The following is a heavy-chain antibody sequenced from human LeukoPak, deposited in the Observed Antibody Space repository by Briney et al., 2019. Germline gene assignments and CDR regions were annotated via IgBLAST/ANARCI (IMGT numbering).Heavy chain of an antibody. CDR3: AKTSEWLVPYNHNWFDP. Sequence: GASVKVSCKASGGTFSSYAISWVRQAPGQGLEWMGRIIPILGIANYAQKFQGRVTITADKSTSTAYMELSSLRSEDTAVYYCAKTSEWLVPYNHNWFDPWGQGTLVTVSS. D-gene: IGHD6-19*01. CDR2: IIPILGIA. CDR1: GGTFSSYA. J-gene: IGHJ5*02. V-gene: IGHV1-69*04.